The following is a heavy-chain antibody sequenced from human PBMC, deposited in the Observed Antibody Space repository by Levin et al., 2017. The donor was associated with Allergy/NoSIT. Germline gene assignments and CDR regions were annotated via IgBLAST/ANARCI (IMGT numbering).Heavy chain of an antibody. J-gene: IGHJ4*02. CDR1: GFTFSSYG. CDR3: ARRKYYYDSSGYHYYFDY. V-gene: IGHV3-30*03. D-gene: IGHD3-22*01. CDR2: ISYDGSNK. Sequence: PGESLKISCAASGFTFSSYGMHWVRQAPGKGLEWVAVISYDGSNKYYADSVKGRFTISRDNSKNTLYLQMNSLRAEDTAVYYCARRKYYYDSSGYHYYFDYWGQGTLVTVSS.